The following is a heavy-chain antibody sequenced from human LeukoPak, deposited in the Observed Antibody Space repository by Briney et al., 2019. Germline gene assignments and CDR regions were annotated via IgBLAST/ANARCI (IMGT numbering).Heavy chain of an antibody. CDR2: IKQDGSEK. Sequence: GGSLRLSCAASGFTFSSYWMSWVRQAPRKGLEWVANIKQDGSEKYYVDSVKGRFTISRDNAKNSLYLQMNSLRAEDTAVYYCARGPLRAYSGSHFDYWGQGTLVTVSS. CDR1: GFTFSSYW. CDR3: ARGPLRAYSGSHFDY. D-gene: IGHD1-26*01. J-gene: IGHJ4*02. V-gene: IGHV3-7*01.